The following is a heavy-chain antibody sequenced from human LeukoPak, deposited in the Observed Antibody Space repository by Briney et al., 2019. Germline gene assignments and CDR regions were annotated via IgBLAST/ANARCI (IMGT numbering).Heavy chain of an antibody. Sequence: GRSLRLSCAASGFTFDDQGMHWVRQAPGKGLEWVSGISWNSGSISYADSVRGRFTISRDNAKDSLYLQMNSLRAEDAVLYYCTRASGYSSGSVDYWGQGTLVTVSS. V-gene: IGHV3-9*01. CDR1: GFTFDDQG. CDR3: TRASGYSSGSVDY. J-gene: IGHJ4*02. D-gene: IGHD5-18*01. CDR2: ISWNSGSI.